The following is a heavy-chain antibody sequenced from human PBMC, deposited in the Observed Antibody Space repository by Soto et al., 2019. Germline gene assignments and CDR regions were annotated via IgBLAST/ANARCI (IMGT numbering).Heavy chain of an antibody. J-gene: IGHJ6*01. V-gene: IGHV1-2*02. Sequence: QVQLIQSGADVKKPGASVQVSCKASGYTFTDYFIHWVRQAPGQGLEWMGWINPNSDDTNYAPKFQGRVTMTTDTSISTAYMELSRLRSDDTAVYYCARATGVRGAPSYGMDVW. CDR1: GYTFTDYF. D-gene: IGHD3-10*01. CDR3: ARATGVRGAPSYGMDV. CDR2: INPNSDDT.